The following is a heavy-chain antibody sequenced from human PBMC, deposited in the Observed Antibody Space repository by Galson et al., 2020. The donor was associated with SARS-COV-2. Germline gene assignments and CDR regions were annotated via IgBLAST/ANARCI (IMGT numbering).Heavy chain of an antibody. Sequence: GEILKISCQGSGYSITSYWISWERHMPGKSLEWMGRIDLSDSYTDYRLSSQGHVTMSLDKYSSTAYLQWSTLKASDTAMYYCARLIDTGMDVWGQWTTVTVSS. CDR3: ARLIDTGMDV. CDR1: GYSITSYW. CDR2: IDLSDSYT. V-gene: IGHV5-10-1*01. D-gene: IGHD2-15*01. J-gene: IGHJ6*02.